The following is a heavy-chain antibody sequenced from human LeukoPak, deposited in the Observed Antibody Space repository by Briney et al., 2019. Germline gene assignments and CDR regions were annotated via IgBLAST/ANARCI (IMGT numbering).Heavy chain of an antibody. J-gene: IGHJ4*02. Sequence: SETLSLTCTVSGGSISSGDYYWSWIRQPPGKGLEWIGYIYYSGSTYYNPSLKSRVTISVDTSKNQFSLKLSSVTAADTAVYYCARDQGQGYFDYWGQGTLVTVSS. CDR3: ARDQGQGYFDY. CDR2: IYYSGST. V-gene: IGHV4-30-4*01. CDR1: GGSISSGDYY.